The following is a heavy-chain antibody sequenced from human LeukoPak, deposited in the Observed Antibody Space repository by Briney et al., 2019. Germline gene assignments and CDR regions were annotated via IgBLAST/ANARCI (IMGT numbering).Heavy chain of an antibody. J-gene: IGHJ4*02. CDR3: AKPNEPYTAMVPSWDY. D-gene: IGHD5-18*01. CDR2: TSTSSGTNT. Sequence: PGGSLRLSCAASGFTFSSYAMSWVRQAPGKGLEWVSTTSTSSGTNTYYADSVKGRFTISRDNSKNTLYLQMNSLRAEDTAVYYCAKPNEPYTAMVPSWDYWGQGTLVTVSS. V-gene: IGHV3-23*01. CDR1: GFTFSSYA.